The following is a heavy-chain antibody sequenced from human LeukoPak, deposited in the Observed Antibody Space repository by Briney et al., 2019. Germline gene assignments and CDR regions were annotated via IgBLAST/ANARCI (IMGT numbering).Heavy chain of an antibody. Sequence: GESLRISCTGSAYTFASDWISSVRQMPGKGLEWMGRIDPGDSFTKYRPSLEGRVTISADKSLSTVYLQWSSLKASDTAIYYCARDGGGVSSWVSHWGQGTLVTVSS. CDR2: IDPGDSFT. CDR1: AYTFASDW. V-gene: IGHV5-10-1*01. J-gene: IGHJ4*02. D-gene: IGHD2-8*02. CDR3: ARDGGGVSSWVSH.